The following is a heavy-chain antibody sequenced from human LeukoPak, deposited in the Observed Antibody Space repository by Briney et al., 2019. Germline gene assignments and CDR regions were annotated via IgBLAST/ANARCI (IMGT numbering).Heavy chain of an antibody. J-gene: IGHJ6*03. V-gene: IGHV3-48*01. D-gene: IGHD1-26*01. Sequence: GGSLRLSCAASGFTFSSYSMNWVRQAPGKGLEWVSYISSSSSTIYYADSVKGRFTISRDNAKNSLYLQMNSLRAEDTAVYYCARDKSGSYDRYMDVWGTGTTVTVSS. CDR1: GFTFSSYS. CDR2: ISSSSSTI. CDR3: ARDKSGSYDRYMDV.